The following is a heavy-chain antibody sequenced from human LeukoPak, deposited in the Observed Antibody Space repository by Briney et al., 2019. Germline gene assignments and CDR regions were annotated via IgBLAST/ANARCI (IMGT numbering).Heavy chain of an antibody. CDR1: GFTFSSYW. J-gene: IGHJ4*02. CDR3: ASHYDFWSGEYYFDY. V-gene: IGHV3-7*01. Sequence: PGGSLRLSCAASGFTFSSYWMSWVRQAPGKGLEWVPNIKQDGSEKYYVDSVKGRFTISRDNAKNSLYLQMNSLRAEDTAVYYCASHYDFWSGEYYFDYWGQGTLVTVSS. D-gene: IGHD3-3*01. CDR2: IKQDGSEK.